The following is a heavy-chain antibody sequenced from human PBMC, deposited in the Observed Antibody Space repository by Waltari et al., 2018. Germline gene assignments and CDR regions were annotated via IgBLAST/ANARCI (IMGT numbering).Heavy chain of an antibody. D-gene: IGHD3-16*01. V-gene: IGHV1-2*02. CDR1: GYTFTGYY. Sequence: QVQLVQSGAEVKKPGASVKVSCKASGYTFTGYYMHWVRQAPVQGLEWVGCINPNSGGTNCAQKVQGRFTMTRDTSIITAYMALSRLGSSDTAVYYCASGYDYVWGSYWGQGTLVTVSS. CDR3: ASGYDYVWGSY. CDR2: INPNSGGT. J-gene: IGHJ4*02.